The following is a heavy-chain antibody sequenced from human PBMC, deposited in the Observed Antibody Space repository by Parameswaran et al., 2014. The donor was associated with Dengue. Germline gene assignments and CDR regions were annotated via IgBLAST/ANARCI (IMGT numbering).Heavy chain of an antibody. J-gene: IGHJ3*02. CDR2: ISSSSSTI. CDR3: ARAEPNLNYDFWSGYYGPSRPSMGAFDI. D-gene: IGHD3-3*01. V-gene: IGHV3-48*02. Sequence: WIRQPQEGLEWVSYISSSSSTIYYADSVKGRFTISRDNAKNSLYLQMNSLRDEDTAVYYCARAEPNLNYDFWSGYYGPSRPSMGAFDIWGPRDNGHRLL.